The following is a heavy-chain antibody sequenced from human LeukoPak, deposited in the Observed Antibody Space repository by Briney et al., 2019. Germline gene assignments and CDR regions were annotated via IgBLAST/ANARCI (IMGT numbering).Heavy chain of an antibody. Sequence: PGGSLRLSCAASGFTFSSYSMNWVRQAPGKGLERVSYISSSSSTIYYADSVKGRFTITRDNAQNSVYLQMNSLRDEDTAVYYCARVGELDYWGQGTLVTASS. CDR1: GFTFSSYS. V-gene: IGHV3-48*02. CDR3: ARVGELDY. D-gene: IGHD1-26*01. CDR2: ISSSSSTI. J-gene: IGHJ4*02.